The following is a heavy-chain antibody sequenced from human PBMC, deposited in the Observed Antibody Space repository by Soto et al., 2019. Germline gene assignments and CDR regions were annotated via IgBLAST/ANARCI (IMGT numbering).Heavy chain of an antibody. V-gene: IGHV4-4*02. D-gene: IGHD3-16*01. CDR3: ARDRSRGRWYFDL. J-gene: IGHJ2*01. Sequence: QVQLQESGPGLVKPSGTLSLTCAVSGGSISSSNWWNWVRQPPGKGLEWIGEIYHSGSTNYNPSLTVRVTISVDKSKNQFSLKLSSVTAADTAVYYCARDRSRGRWYFDLWGRGTLVTVSS. CDR2: IYHSGST. CDR1: GGSISSSNW.